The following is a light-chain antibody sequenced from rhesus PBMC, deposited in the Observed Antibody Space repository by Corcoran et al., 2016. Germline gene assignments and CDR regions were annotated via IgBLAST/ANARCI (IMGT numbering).Light chain of an antibody. J-gene: IGKJ4*01. CDR3: QQYNNWPLT. CDR2: AAS. Sequence: EIVLTQSPATLSLSPGERATLSCRASQSITSSLAWYQQKPEQAPRLLISAASNRATAIPHRFSGSGSGTDFTLTISSLEPEDFAVYYCQQYNNWPLTFGGGTKVEIK. V-gene: IGKV3-42*03. CDR1: QSITSS.